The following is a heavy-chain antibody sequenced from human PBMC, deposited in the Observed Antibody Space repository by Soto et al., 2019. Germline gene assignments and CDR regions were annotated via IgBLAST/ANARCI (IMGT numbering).Heavy chain of an antibody. CDR2: INHSGST. CDR3: ASNIGIYKCFDP. CDR1: GGSFSGYY. D-gene: IGHD2-15*01. V-gene: IGHV4-34*01. J-gene: IGHJ5*02. Sequence: QVQLQQWGAGLLKPSETLSLTCAVYGGSFSGYYWSWIRQPPGQGLEWIGEINHSGSTNYNPSLKSRVTISGDTSKNQFSLELSSVTAADTAVYYCASNIGIYKCFDPWGQGTLVIVSS.